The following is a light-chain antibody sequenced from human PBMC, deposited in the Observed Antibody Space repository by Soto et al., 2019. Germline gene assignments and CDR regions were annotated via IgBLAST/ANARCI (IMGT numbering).Light chain of an antibody. CDR1: QSVSSSD. Sequence: IVVTQSRGTLSLSPGERATVSFSSSQSVSSSDLAWYQQKPGQAPRLLIYGASSRATGIPDRFSGSGSGTDFTLTISSLEPEDFAVYYCQQRSNWPPITFGQGTRLEIK. CDR2: GAS. J-gene: IGKJ5*01. CDR3: QQRSNWPPIT. V-gene: IGKV3D-20*02.